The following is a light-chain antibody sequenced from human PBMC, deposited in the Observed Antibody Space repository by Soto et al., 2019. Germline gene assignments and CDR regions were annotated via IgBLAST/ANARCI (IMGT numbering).Light chain of an antibody. Sequence: DIVMTLTPLSLSVTRGEPASISCKSSQSLLGSDGKTYLSWYLQKPGHPPQLLIFEVSNHFSGVSDRFSGSGSGTDFTLKISRVEAEDVGVYYCMQSVQFPRTFGGGTKVEIK. CDR2: EVS. CDR3: MQSVQFPRT. J-gene: IGKJ4*01. CDR1: QSLLGSDGKTY. V-gene: IGKV2D-29*01.